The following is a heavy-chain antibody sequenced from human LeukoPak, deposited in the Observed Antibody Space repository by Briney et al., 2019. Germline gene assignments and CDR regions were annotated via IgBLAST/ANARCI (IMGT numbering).Heavy chain of an antibody. Sequence: PSETLSLTCAVSDGSISSSYWWSWVRQPPGKGLEWIGKIYHGGTTNYNPSLKSRVTISVDKSKNQFSLKLSSVTAADTAVYYCARAGELRDYFDYWGQGTLVTVSS. CDR1: DGSISSSYW. CDR2: IYHGGTT. V-gene: IGHV4-4*02. D-gene: IGHD3-10*01. CDR3: ARAGELRDYFDY. J-gene: IGHJ4*02.